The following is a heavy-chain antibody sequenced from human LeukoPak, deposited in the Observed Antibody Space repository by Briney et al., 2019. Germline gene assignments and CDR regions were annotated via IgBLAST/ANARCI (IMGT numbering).Heavy chain of an antibody. CDR1: GGSISGGGYY. J-gene: IGHJ1*01. V-gene: IGHV4-31*03. CDR3: ARGRRGIYDSSGYYYGVWGEYFQH. CDR2: LYYSGSP. Sequence: PSETLSLTCTVSGGSISGGGYYWSWVRQYPGKGLEWIGYLYYSGSPYYHPSLKSRVTISVDTSKNQFSLKLSSVTAADTAVYYCARGRRGIYDSSGYYYGVWGEYFQHWGQGTLVTVSS. D-gene: IGHD3-22*01.